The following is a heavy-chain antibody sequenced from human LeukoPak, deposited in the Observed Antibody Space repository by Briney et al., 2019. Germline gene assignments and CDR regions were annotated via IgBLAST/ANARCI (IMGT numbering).Heavy chain of an antibody. CDR1: GLIFSGYG. CDR2: IWYDGSNK. D-gene: IGHD3-10*01. CDR3: ARWGSGKSFDY. J-gene: IGHJ4*02. V-gene: IGHV3-33*01. Sequence: GGSLRLSCAASGLIFSGYGMHWVRQAPGKGLEWVAVIWYDGSNKYYTDSVKGRFTISRDNSKNTLYLQMNSLRVEDTAVYYCARWGSGKSFDYWGQGTLFTVSS.